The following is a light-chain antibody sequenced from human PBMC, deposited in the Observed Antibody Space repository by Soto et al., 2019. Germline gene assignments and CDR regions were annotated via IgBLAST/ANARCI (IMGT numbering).Light chain of an antibody. CDR1: QSVSSSY. V-gene: IGKV3D-20*01. CDR3: QQYGSSPRT. CDR2: DAS. Sequence: EIVLTQSPATLSLSPGERATLSCGASQSVSSSYIAWYQQKPGLAPRLLIYDASSRATGIPDRFSGSGSGTDFTLTISRLEPEDFAVYYCQQYGSSPRTFGPGTKVDIK. J-gene: IGKJ3*01.